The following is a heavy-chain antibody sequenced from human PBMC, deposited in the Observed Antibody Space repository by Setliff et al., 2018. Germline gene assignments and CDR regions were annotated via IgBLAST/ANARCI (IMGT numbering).Heavy chain of an antibody. J-gene: IGHJ3*02. V-gene: IGHV3-11*04. D-gene: IGHD3-9*01. Sequence: GESLKISCAASGFTFSDYYMSWIRQAPGKGLEWVSYISSSGSTIYYADSVKGRFTISRDNAKNSLYLQMNSLRAEDTAVNYCARDSVLRYFDWLSYTPDAFDIWGQGTMVTIS. CDR1: GFTFSDYY. CDR2: ISSSGSTI. CDR3: ARDSVLRYFDWLSYTPDAFDI.